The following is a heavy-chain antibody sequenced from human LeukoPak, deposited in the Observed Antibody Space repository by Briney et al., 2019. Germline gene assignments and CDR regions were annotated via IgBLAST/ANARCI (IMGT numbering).Heavy chain of an antibody. Sequence: GGSLRLSCVASGFSFSSYNMNWVREALGKGLEWVSSISGSASNIYYADSVKGRFTISRDNAKNSFYLQMNSLRAEDTAVFYCARDPEGFGATYFDYWGQGTLVTVSS. J-gene: IGHJ4*02. D-gene: IGHD3-16*01. CDR1: GFSFSSYN. CDR2: ISGSASNI. CDR3: ARDPEGFGATYFDY. V-gene: IGHV3-21*01.